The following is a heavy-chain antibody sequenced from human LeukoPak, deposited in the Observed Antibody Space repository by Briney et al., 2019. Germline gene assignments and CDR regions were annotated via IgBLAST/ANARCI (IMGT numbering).Heavy chain of an antibody. J-gene: IGHJ4*02. V-gene: IGHV3-9*01. CDR2: ISWNSGSI. D-gene: IGHD5-18*01. Sequence: GGSLRLSCAASGFIFDDYAIHWVRQAPGKGLEWVSGISWNSGSIGYADSVKGRFTISGDNAKNSLYLQMNSLRAEDTALYYCAKDHSTGTAMVDYWGQGTLVTVSS. CDR1: GFIFDDYA. CDR3: AKDHSTGTAMVDY.